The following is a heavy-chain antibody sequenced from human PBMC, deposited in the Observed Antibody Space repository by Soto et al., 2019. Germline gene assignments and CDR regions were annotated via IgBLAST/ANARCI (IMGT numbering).Heavy chain of an antibody. D-gene: IGHD2-15*01. J-gene: IGHJ5*02. Sequence: ASVKVSCKASGYTFASYGIRWVRQAPGQGLEWMGWISAYNGNTNYAQKLQGRVTMTTDTSTSTAYMELRSLRSDDTAVYYCASLGYCSGGSCYRGYNWFDPWGQGTLVTVSS. CDR3: ASLGYCSGGSCYRGYNWFDP. V-gene: IGHV1-18*01. CDR1: GYTFASYG. CDR2: ISAYNGNT.